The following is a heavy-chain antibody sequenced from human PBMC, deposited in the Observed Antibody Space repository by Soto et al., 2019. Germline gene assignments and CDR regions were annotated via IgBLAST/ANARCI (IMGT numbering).Heavy chain of an antibody. V-gene: IGHV4-4*02. J-gene: IGHJ4*02. CDR3: VRHGGKFFDY. Sequence: SETLSLTCAVSGDSLSSGNWWSWVRQPPGRGLEWIGVTYDRGSSQYNPSLKSRVTISVDNSKSQISLGPSSVTAADTAMYYCVRHGGKFFDYCGQGSLVTVSS. CDR2: TYDRGSS. CDR1: GDSLSSGNW. D-gene: IGHD2-15*01.